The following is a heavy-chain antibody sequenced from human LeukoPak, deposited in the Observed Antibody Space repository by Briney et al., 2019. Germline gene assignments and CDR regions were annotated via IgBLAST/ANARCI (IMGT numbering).Heavy chain of an antibody. V-gene: IGHV1-2*02. Sequence: GASVTVSCKASGYTFTGYYMHWVRQAPGQGLEWMGWINPNSGGTNYAQKFQDRVTMTRDTSISTAYMELSRLRSDDTAVYYCARPLRVTMIRGAAFRASSDFDPWGQGTLVTVSS. CDR2: INPNSGGT. D-gene: IGHD3-10*01. CDR1: GYTFTGYY. CDR3: ARPLRVTMIRGAAFRASSDFDP. J-gene: IGHJ5*02.